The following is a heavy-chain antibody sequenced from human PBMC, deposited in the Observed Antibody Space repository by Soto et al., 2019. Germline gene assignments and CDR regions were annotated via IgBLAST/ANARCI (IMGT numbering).Heavy chain of an antibody. J-gene: IGHJ3*02. V-gene: IGHV4-39*01. Sequence: SETLSLTCTVSGGSISSSSYYWGWIRQPPGKGLEWIGSIYYSGSTYYNPSLKSRVTISVDTSKNQFSLKLSSVTAADTAVYYCARGDDILTGYYPGGAFDIWGQGTMVTVSS. CDR2: IYYSGST. CDR1: GGSISSSSYY. CDR3: ARGDDILTGYYPGGAFDI. D-gene: IGHD3-9*01.